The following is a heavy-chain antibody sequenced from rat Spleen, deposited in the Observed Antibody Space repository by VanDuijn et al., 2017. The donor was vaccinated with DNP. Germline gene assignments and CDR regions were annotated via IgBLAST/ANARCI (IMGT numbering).Heavy chain of an antibody. CDR1: GFSLTNYH. CDR3: ASLNYGSYGY. D-gene: IGHD1-3*01. Sequence: QVQLKESGPGLVQPSQTLSLTCTVSGFSLTNYHVDWVRQPPGKGLEWMGRLQSDGNTDYNSALKSRLSISRDTSKSQVFLKMDSGQTENTAMYFCASLNYGSYGYWGQGVMVTVSS. J-gene: IGHJ2*01. V-gene: IGHV2-27*01. CDR2: LQSDGNT.